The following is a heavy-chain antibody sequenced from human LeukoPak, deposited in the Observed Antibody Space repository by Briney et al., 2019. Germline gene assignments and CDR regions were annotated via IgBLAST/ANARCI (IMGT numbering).Heavy chain of an antibody. CDR2: IIPNSGGT. D-gene: IGHD2-15*01. CDR1: GYTLTGYY. V-gene: IGHV1-2*02. Sequence: ASVKVSCKASGYTLTGYYMHWVRQAPGQGLEWMGWIIPNSGGTNYAQKFQGRVTMTRDTSISTACMELSRLRSDDTAVYYCARDPDELLAGDYYYGMDVWGQGTTVTVSS. CDR3: ARDPDELLAGDYYYGMDV. J-gene: IGHJ6*02.